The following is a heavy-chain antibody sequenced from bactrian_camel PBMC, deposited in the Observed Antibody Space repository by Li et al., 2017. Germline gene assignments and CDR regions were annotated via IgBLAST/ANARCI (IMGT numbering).Heavy chain of an antibody. V-gene: IGHV3S63*01. CDR3: AAAVGHASDGCLSGSRSTHNY. CDR1: SYIAGSYC. Sequence: HVQLVESGGGSVQAGGSLRLSCVASSYIAGSYCMAWFRQAPGSEREGVASLSIDDSTDYADSVKGRFTMSQDNAKNTWYLQLNNLEPADTAMYYCAAAVGHASDGCLSGSRSTHNYWGQGTQVTVS. D-gene: IGHD1*01. CDR2: LSIDDST. J-gene: IGHJ4*01.